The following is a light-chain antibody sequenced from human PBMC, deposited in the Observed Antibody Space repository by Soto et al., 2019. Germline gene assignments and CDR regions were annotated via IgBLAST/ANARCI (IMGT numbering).Light chain of an antibody. CDR2: GNS. CDR1: SSNIGAGYD. V-gene: IGLV1-40*01. J-gene: IGLJ2*01. CDR3: QSYDSSLTVV. Sequence: QSVLTQPPSVSGAPGQRVTISCTGSSSNIGAGYDVHWYQQLPGTAPKLLIYGNSNRPSGVPDRFSGSKSGTSASLAITGLQAEDEADYSCQSYDSSLTVVFGGGTKVTV.